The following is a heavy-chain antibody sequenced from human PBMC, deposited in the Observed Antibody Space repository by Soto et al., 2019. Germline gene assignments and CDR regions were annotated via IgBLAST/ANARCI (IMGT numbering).Heavy chain of an antibody. Sequence: SETLSLTCTVSGGSISSYYWSWIRQPPGKGLEWIGYIYYSGSTNYNPSLKSRVTISVDTSKNQFSLKLSSVTAADTAVYYCARDLRAFGYWGQGTLVTVSS. D-gene: IGHD4-17*01. CDR3: ARDLRAFGY. J-gene: IGHJ4*02. CDR1: GGSISSYY. CDR2: IYYSGST. V-gene: IGHV4-59*01.